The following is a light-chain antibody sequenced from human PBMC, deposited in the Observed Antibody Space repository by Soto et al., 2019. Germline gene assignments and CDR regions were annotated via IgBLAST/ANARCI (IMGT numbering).Light chain of an antibody. J-gene: IGKJ4*01. CDR1: QSVHSD. CDR2: DAS. Sequence: EIVMTQSPATLSVSPGEGATLSCRASQSVHSDLAWYQQKPGQAPRLLIYDASIRATGIPARFSGSGSGTEFTLTISSLQSEDFAVYYCQQYTSWPPLTFGGGTKVEI. V-gene: IGKV3-15*01. CDR3: QQYTSWPPLT.